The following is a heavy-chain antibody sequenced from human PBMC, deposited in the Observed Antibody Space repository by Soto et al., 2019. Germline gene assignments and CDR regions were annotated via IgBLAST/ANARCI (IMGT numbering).Heavy chain of an antibody. V-gene: IGHV1-69*13. CDR2: IIPIFGTA. Sequence: SVKVSCKASGGTFSSYAISWVRQAPGQGLEWMGGIIPIFGTANYAQKFQGRVTITADESTSTAYMELSSLRSEDTAVYYCARGWLVGGPARHYYYGMDVWGQGTTVTVSS. CDR1: GGTFSSYA. J-gene: IGHJ6*02. D-gene: IGHD5-12*01. CDR3: ARGWLVGGPARHYYYGMDV.